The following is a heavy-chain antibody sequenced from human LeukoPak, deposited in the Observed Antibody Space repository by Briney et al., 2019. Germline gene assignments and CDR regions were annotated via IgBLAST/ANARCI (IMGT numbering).Heavy chain of an antibody. J-gene: IGHJ5*02. D-gene: IGHD6-6*01. CDR1: GGSISSYY. CDR3: ARSYSSSLNWFDP. V-gene: IGHV4-59*08. CDR2: IYYSGST. Sequence: SETLSLTCTVSGGSISSYYRSWIRQPPGKGLEWIGYIYYSGSTNYNPSLKSRVTISVDTSKNQFSLKLSSVTAADTAVYYCARSYSSSLNWFDPWGQGTLVTVSS.